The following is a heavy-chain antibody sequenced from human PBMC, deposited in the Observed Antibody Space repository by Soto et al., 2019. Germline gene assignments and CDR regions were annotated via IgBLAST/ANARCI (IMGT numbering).Heavy chain of an antibody. J-gene: IGHJ3*02. CDR2: INPSGGST. CDR1: GYTFTSYY. CDR3: ARETYSSSWSRDAFDI. Sequence: ASVKVSCKASGYTFTSYYMHWVRQAPGQGLEWMGIINPSGGSTSYAQKFQGRVTMTRDTSTCTVYMELSSLRSEDTALYYCARETYSSSWSRDAFDIWGQGTMVTVSS. D-gene: IGHD6-13*01. V-gene: IGHV1-46*03.